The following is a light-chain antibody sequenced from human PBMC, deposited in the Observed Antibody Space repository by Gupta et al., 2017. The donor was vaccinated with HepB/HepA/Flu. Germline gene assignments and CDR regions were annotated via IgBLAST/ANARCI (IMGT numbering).Light chain of an antibody. CDR2: GAS. CDR3: QQYNNWPPYT. V-gene: IGKV3-15*01. CDR1: QSVSSN. Sequence: ELVMTPSRPTLSVSQRERATLSCRASQSVSSNLAWYQQKPGQAPRLLIYGASTRATGIPARFSGSGSGTEFTLTISSLQSEDFAVYYCQQYNNWPPYTFGQGTKLEIK. J-gene: IGKJ2*01.